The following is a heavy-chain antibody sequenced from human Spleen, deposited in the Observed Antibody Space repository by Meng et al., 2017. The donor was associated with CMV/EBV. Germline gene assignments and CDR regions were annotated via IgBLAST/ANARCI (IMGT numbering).Heavy chain of an antibody. Sequence: GGSLRLSCAASGFTFSSYSMNWVRQAPGKGLEWVSSISSSSSYIYYADSVKGRFTISRDNAKNSLYLQMNSLRAEDTAVYYCARVRRWSDYLSYYYYGMDVWGQGTTVTVSS. CDR2: ISSSSSYI. CDR1: GFTFSSYS. D-gene: IGHD3-3*01. V-gene: IGHV3-21*01. CDR3: ARVRRWSDYLSYYYYGMDV. J-gene: IGHJ6*02.